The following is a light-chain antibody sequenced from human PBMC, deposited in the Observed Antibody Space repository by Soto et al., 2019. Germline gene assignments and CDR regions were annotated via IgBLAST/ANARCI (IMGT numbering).Light chain of an antibody. V-gene: IGKV3-11*01. CDR3: QQRDNWPT. CDR1: QSVNSF. CDR2: DAS. Sequence: EIVLTQSPATLFLSPGERATLSCRASQSVNSFLAWYQQKPGQAPRLLIYDASNRATGIPARFSGGGSGTDFTLTISSLEPEDFAVYYCQQRDNWPTFGQGTKLEIK. J-gene: IGKJ2*01.